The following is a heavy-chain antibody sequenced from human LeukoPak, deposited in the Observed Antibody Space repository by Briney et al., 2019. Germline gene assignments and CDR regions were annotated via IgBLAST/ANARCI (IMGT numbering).Heavy chain of an antibody. CDR3: AKDGGGYYPSYYYYMDV. J-gene: IGHJ6*03. Sequence: GGSLRLSCAASGFTFSSYGMHWVRQAPGKGLEWVAFIRYDGSNKYYADSVKGRFTISRGNSKDTLYLQMNSLRAEDTAVYYCAKDGGGYYPSYYYYMDVWGKGTTVTISS. CDR1: GFTFSSYG. CDR2: IRYDGSNK. D-gene: IGHD3-22*01. V-gene: IGHV3-30*02.